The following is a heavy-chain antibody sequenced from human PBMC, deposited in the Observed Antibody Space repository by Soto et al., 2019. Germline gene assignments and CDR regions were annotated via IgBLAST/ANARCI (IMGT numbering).Heavy chain of an antibody. Sequence: SETLSLTCAVYGGSFSGYYWSRIRQPPGKGLEWIGEINHSGSTNYNPSLKSRVTISVDTSKNQFSLKLSSVTAADTAVYYCASWGYGDYGAFDAFDIWGQGTMVTVSS. J-gene: IGHJ3*02. D-gene: IGHD4-17*01. CDR2: INHSGST. V-gene: IGHV4-34*01. CDR1: GGSFSGYY. CDR3: ASWGYGDYGAFDAFDI.